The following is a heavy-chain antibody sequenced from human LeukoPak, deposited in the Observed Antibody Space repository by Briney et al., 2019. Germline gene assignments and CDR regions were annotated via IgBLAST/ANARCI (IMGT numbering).Heavy chain of an antibody. CDR2: IWYDGSNK. V-gene: IGHV3-33*06. J-gene: IGHJ4*02. CDR3: AKDRAHYSSGWRGFFDY. D-gene: IGHD6-19*01. Sequence: PGGSLRLSCAASGFTFSSYGMHWVRQAPGKGLDWVAVIWYDGSNKYYADSVKGRFTISRDNSKNTLYLQMNSLRSADTAVYYCAKDRAHYSSGWRGFFDYWGQGTLVTVSP. CDR1: GFTFSSYG.